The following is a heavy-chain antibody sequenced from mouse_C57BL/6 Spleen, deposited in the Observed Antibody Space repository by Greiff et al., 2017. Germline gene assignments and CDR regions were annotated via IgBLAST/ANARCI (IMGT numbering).Heavy chain of an antibody. Sequence: EVQLQESGAELVKPGASVKLSCTASGFNIKDYYMHWVKQRTEQGLEWIGRIDPEAGENNYAPKFQGKATITADTSSNTAYLQLSILTSEGTAVYYCARSGYYGSSLDYWGQGTTLTVSS. CDR1: GFNIKDYY. CDR3: ARSGYYGSSLDY. CDR2: IDPEAGEN. V-gene: IGHV14-2*01. D-gene: IGHD1-1*01. J-gene: IGHJ2*01.